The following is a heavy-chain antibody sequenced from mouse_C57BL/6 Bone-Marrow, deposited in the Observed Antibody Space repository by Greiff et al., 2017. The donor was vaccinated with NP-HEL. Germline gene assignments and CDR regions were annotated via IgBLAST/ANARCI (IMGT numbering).Heavy chain of an antibody. J-gene: IGHJ1*03. CDR2: ISDGGSYT. CDR3: ARDRTSNWDRGDWYFDV. CDR1: GFTFSSYA. D-gene: IGHD4-1*01. Sequence: EVKLVESGGGLVKPGGSLKLSCAASGFTFSSYAMSWVRQTPEKRLEWVATISDGGSYTYYPDNVKGRFTISRDNAKNNLYLQMSHLKSEDTAMYYCARDRTSNWDRGDWYFDVWGTGTTVTVSS. V-gene: IGHV5-4*01.